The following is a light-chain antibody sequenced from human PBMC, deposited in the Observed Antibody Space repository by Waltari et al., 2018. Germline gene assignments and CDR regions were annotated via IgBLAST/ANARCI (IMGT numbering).Light chain of an antibody. CDR1: GSDIRGYNF. V-gene: IGLV2-14*01. CDR3: CSYTSSSTWV. J-gene: IGLJ3*02. CDR2: DVT. Sequence: QSALTQSASMSGSPGQTITITCTGTGSDIRGYNFVSWYQQYPGKAPKLIIFDVTKRPSGVSNRFSGSKSGNPASLTISGLQTEDEADYYCCSYTSSSTWVFGGGTKLTVL.